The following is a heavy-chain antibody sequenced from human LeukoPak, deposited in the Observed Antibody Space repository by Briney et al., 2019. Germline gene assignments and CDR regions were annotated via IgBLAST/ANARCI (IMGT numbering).Heavy chain of an antibody. CDR1: GFTFSSYG. D-gene: IGHD2-15*01. CDR2: IWYDGSNK. V-gene: IGHV3-30*02. CDR3: AKAARNNYYYYMDV. Sequence: GGSLRLSCAASGFTFSSYGMHWVRQAPGKGLEWVAFIWYDGSNKYYADSVKGRFTISRDNSKDTLYLQMNSLRAEDTAVYYCAKAARNNYYYYMDVWGKGTTVTVSS. J-gene: IGHJ6*03.